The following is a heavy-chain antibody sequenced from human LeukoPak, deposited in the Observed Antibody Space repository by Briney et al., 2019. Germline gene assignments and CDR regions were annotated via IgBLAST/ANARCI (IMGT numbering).Heavy chain of an antibody. CDR3: ARDLVVVVPAATYFDY. Sequence: ASVKVSCKASGYTFTGYYMHWVRQAPGQGLEWMGWINPNSGGTNYAQKLQGRVTMTTDTSTSTAYMELRSLRSDDTAVYYCARDLVVVVPAATYFDYWGQGTLVTVSS. D-gene: IGHD2-2*01. CDR2: INPNSGGT. J-gene: IGHJ4*02. V-gene: IGHV1-2*02. CDR1: GYTFTGYY.